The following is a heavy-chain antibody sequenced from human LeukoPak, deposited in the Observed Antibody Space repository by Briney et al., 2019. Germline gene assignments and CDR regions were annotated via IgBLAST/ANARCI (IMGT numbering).Heavy chain of an antibody. CDR2: IYTSGST. J-gene: IGHJ4*02. Sequence: SETLSLTCTVSGGSISSYYWSWIRQPAGKGLEWIGRIYTSGSTNYNPSLKSRVTMSVDTSKNQFPLKLSSVTAADTAVYYCARGGMVRGVSPRPNYFDYWGQGTLVTVSS. D-gene: IGHD3-10*01. V-gene: IGHV4-4*07. CDR3: ARGGMVRGVSPRPNYFDY. CDR1: GGSISSYY.